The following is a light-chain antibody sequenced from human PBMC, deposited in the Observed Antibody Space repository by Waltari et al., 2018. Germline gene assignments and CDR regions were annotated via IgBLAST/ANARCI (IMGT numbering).Light chain of an antibody. CDR3: QQSYSTPV. Sequence: DIQMTQSPSSLSASVGDRVTITCRASQSIISSLNWYQQRPGKAPKLLIYAASSLQSGVPSRFSGSGSGTDFTLTITSLQPEEFATYYCQQSYSTPVFGGGTKVEIK. CDR2: AAS. V-gene: IGKV1-39*01. CDR1: QSIISS. J-gene: IGKJ4*01.